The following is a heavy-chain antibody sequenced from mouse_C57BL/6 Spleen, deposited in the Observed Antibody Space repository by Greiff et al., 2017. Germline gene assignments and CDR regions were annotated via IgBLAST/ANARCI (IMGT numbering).Heavy chain of an antibody. J-gene: IGHJ3*01. Sequence: QVHVKQPGAELVMPGASVKLSCKASGYTFTSYWMHWVKQRPGQGLEWIGEIDPSDSYTNYNQKFKGKSTLTVDKSSSTAYMQLSSLTSEDSAVYYCARSSYDGYYPSWGQGTLVTVSA. CDR2: IDPSDSYT. CDR3: ARSSYDGYYPS. D-gene: IGHD2-3*01. CDR1: GYTFTSYW. V-gene: IGHV1-69*01.